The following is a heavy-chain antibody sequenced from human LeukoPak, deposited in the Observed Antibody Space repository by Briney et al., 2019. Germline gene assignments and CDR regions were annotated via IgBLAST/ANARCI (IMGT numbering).Heavy chain of an antibody. Sequence: SSETLSLTCTVSGGSISSYYWSWIRQPPGKGLEWIGYIYYSGSTNYNPSLKSRVTISVDKSKNQFSLKLSSVTAADTAVYYCARFRTAGTDYWGQGTLVTVSS. J-gene: IGHJ4*02. V-gene: IGHV4-59*12. CDR3: ARFRTAGTDY. CDR2: IYYSGST. CDR1: GGSISSYY. D-gene: IGHD6-13*01.